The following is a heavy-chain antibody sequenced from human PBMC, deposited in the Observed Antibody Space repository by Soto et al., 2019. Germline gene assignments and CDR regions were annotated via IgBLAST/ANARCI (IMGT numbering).Heavy chain of an antibody. V-gene: IGHV4-34*01. CDR3: ARGRCSSTSCYTSLSPYYAFWSGYYPY. J-gene: IGHJ4*02. CDR1: GGSFSGYY. Sequence: QVQLQQWGAGLLKPSETLSLTCAVYGGSFSGYYWSWIRQPPGKGLEWIGEINHSGSTNYNPSLKRRATISVDPSKDQFSLKLSSVTAADTAVYYCARGRCSSTSCYTSLSPYYAFWSGYYPYWGQGTLVTVSS. CDR2: INHSGST. D-gene: IGHD3-3*01.